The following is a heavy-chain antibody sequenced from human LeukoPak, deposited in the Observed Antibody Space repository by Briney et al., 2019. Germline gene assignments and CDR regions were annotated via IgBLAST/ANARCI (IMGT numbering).Heavy chain of an antibody. Sequence: PSETLSLTCTVSGGSISSGGYYWIWIRQHPGKGLEWIGYIYYSGITYYNPSLKSGVTISVATSKSPFSLKLSSVTAADTAVYYCARGLHIVVVTSYSCFDLWGRGTLVTVSS. CDR3: ARGLHIVVVTSYSCFDL. CDR2: IYYSGIT. J-gene: IGHJ2*01. D-gene: IGHD2-21*02. V-gene: IGHV4-31*03. CDR1: GGSISSGGYY.